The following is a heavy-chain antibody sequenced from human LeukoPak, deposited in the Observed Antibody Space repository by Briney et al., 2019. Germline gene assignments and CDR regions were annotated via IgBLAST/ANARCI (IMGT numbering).Heavy chain of an antibody. V-gene: IGHV1-2*02. CDR2: INPNSGGT. J-gene: IGHJ4*02. CDR3: AREQWLTNGVGY. CDR1: GYTFTGYY. Sequence: ASVKVSCKASGYTFTGYYMHWVRQAPGQGLEWMGWINPNSGGTNYAQKFQGRVTMTRDTSISTAYMELSRLRSDDTAVYYCAREQWLTNGVGYWGQGTLVTVSS. D-gene: IGHD6-19*01.